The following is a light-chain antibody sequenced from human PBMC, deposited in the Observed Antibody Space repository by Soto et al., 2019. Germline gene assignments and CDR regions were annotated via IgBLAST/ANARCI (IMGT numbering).Light chain of an antibody. CDR2: AAS. Sequence: DIQMTQSQASLSASVGDRVTITCRASQGISNYLAWYQQKPGKVPKLLIYAASTLQSGVPSRFSGSGSGTDFTLTISSLQPEDVATYYCQKYNSASITFGQGTRLEIK. CDR3: QKYNSASIT. CDR1: QGISNY. V-gene: IGKV1-27*01. J-gene: IGKJ5*01.